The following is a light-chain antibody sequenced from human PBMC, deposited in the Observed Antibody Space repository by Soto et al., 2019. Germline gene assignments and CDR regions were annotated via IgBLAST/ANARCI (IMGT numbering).Light chain of an antibody. Sequence: EVVLTQSPGTLSLSPVEGATLSCRASQSVRSNLAWYQQKPGQAPRLLIYGTSTRATGIPARFSGSGSGTEFTLTISSLQSEDFAVYYCQQYYNWPPWTFGQGTKVDIK. J-gene: IGKJ1*01. V-gene: IGKV3-15*01. CDR1: QSVRSN. CDR2: GTS. CDR3: QQYYNWPPWT.